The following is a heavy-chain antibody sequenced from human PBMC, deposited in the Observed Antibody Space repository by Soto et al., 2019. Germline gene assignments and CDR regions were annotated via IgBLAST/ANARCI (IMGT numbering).Heavy chain of an antibody. V-gene: IGHV5-10-1*01. D-gene: IGHD6-13*01. J-gene: IGHJ4*02. CDR2: IDPSDSYT. CDR1: GYSFTSYW. Sequence: EVQLVRSGAEVKKPGESLRISCKGSGYSFTSYWISWVRQMPGKGLEWMGRIDPSDSYTNYSPSFQGHVTISADKSISTAYMQWSSLKASDTDMYYCARLQAADGDNAPPFDYWGQGTLVTVSS. CDR3: ARLQAADGDNAPPFDY.